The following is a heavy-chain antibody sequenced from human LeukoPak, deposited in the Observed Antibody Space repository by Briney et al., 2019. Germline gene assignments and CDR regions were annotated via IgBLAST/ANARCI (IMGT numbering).Heavy chain of an antibody. J-gene: IGHJ4*02. Sequence: GRSLRLSCAASGFTFSSYGMHWVRQAPGKGLEWVAVISYDGSNKYYADSVKGRFTISRDNSKNTLYLQMNSLRAEDTAVYYCAKALYVAMVRGVITRDFDYWGQGTLVTVSS. CDR3: AKALYVAMVRGVITRDFDY. D-gene: IGHD3-10*01. CDR1: GFTFSSYG. V-gene: IGHV3-30*18. CDR2: ISYDGSNK.